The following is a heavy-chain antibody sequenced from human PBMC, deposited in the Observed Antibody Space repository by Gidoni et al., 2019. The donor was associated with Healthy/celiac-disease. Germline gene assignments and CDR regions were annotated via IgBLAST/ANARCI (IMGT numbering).Heavy chain of an antibody. Sequence: EVQLLESGGGLVQPGGSLRLSCAASGFTFSRYAMSWVRQAPGKGLEWVSAISGSGGSTYYADSVKGRFTISRDNSKNTLYLQMNSLRAEDTAVYYCAKGEDTMMNYYYGMDVWGQGTTVTVSS. J-gene: IGHJ6*02. CDR3: AKGEDTMMNYYYGMDV. V-gene: IGHV3-23*01. CDR1: GFTFSRYA. D-gene: IGHD3-22*01. CDR2: ISGSGGST.